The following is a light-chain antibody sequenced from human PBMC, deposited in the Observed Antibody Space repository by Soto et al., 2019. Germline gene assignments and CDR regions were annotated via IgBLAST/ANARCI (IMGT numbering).Light chain of an antibody. V-gene: IGKV3D-20*02. J-gene: IGKJ5*01. CDR3: QHRKNWQVT. CDR1: QSVSSSS. Sequence: EIVLTQSPGTLSLSPGERATLSCRASQSVSSSSLAWYQQKPGQAPRLLMYGASRRATGIPARFSGSGSGTDFTLTISSLEPEDFAVYYCQHRKNWQVTFGQGTRREIK. CDR2: GAS.